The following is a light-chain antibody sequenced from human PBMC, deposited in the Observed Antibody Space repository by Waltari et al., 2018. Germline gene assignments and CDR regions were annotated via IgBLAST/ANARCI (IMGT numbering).Light chain of an antibody. Sequence: VMTQSPLSLSVTLGEPASITCRSRHSLLHSNGNNYFDWYLQKPGHSPQVLIYLGSNRASGVPDRFSGSGSGTDFTLGISRVEAEDVGVYYCMQARQTPNTFGQGTKLEIE. V-gene: IGKV2-28*01. J-gene: IGKJ2*01. CDR3: MQARQTPNT. CDR1: HSLLHSNGNNY. CDR2: LGS.